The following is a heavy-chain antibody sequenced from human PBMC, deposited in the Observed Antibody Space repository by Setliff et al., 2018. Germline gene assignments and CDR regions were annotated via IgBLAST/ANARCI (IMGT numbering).Heavy chain of an antibody. D-gene: IGHD2-8*01. CDR3: ERLVRYCTQRACQRTQDADL. CDR2: ISAYNGKT. Sequence: ASVKVSCKASGYTFANSIVSWVRQAPGQGLEWMGWISAYNGKTYIKEKFQGRLSMTTDTSTNTGYMELRNLTPDDTAAYFCERLVRYCTQRACQRTQDADLWGQGTRVTVSS. V-gene: IGHV1-18*04. J-gene: IGHJ5*02. CDR1: GYTFANSI.